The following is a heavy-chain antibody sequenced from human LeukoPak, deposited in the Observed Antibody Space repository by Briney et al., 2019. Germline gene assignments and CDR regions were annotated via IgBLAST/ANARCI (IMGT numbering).Heavy chain of an antibody. D-gene: IGHD3-9*01. V-gene: IGHV1-69*06. CDR2: IIPKFGTA. CDR1: ADTFSRYA. CDR3: ARAIYYDVMTGYYDYYSYYMDV. Sequence: SVRVSCKASADTFSRYAISWVRQAPGQGLEWMGRIIPKFGTAKYAQRFRGRVTITADKSTTTAYMELSSLRSEDTAVYYCARAIYYDVMTGYYDYYSYYMDVWGDGTTVTVSS. J-gene: IGHJ6*03.